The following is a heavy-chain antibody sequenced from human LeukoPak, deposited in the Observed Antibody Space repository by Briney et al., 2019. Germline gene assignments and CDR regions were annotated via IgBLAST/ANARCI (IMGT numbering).Heavy chain of an antibody. V-gene: IGHV3-23*01. Sequence: GGSLRLSCAASGFRFSGYVMSWVRQAPGKGLEYVSSIDFSDDGASYYADSVKGRFTISRDNSKNTLFLQMNSLRVEDTAFYYCARVDSGNYGYWGQGTLLTVSS. CDR1: GFRFSGYV. J-gene: IGHJ4*02. CDR2: IDFSDDGAS. D-gene: IGHD1-26*01. CDR3: ARVDSGNYGY.